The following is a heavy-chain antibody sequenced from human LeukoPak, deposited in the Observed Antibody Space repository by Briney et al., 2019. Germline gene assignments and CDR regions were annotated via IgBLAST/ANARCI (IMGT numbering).Heavy chain of an antibody. J-gene: IGHJ6*02. CDR2: IYPANSDA. CDR3: YVSEAGGGEMDV. CDR1: GYSFSSHW. V-gene: IGHV5-51*01. D-gene: IGHD2-21*01. Sequence: GESLKISCKGSGYSFSSHWIGWVRQMSGKGLEWMGVIYPANSDARYSPSFQGQVTTSADKSISTAYLQWSSLKASDTAIYYCYVSEAGGGEMDVWGQGTTVTVPS.